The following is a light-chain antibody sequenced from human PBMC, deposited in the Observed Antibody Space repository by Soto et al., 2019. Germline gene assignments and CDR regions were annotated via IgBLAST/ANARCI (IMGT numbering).Light chain of an antibody. CDR2: TVF. J-gene: IGKJ3*01. V-gene: IGKV1-39*01. CDR1: QNISIY. Sequence: DIQMTQSPSSLSASVGDRDTITCRASQNISIYLNWYQQKPGKAPKLLIDTVFNLQSGVPSRFSADRSGTDFTLTISSLQPEDVATYYYQQISRTSPFTFGPGIKVDIK. CDR3: QQISRTSPFT.